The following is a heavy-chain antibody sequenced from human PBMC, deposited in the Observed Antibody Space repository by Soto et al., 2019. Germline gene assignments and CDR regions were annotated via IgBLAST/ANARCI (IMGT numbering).Heavy chain of an antibody. Sequence: ASVKVSCKASGYTFTSYAMHWVRQAPGQRLEWMGWINAGNGNTKYSQKFQGRVTITRDTSASTAYMELSSLRSEDTAVYYCARSSSYDFWSGFDYWGQGTLVTVSS. CDR3: ARSSSYDFWSGFDY. V-gene: IGHV1-3*01. J-gene: IGHJ4*02. CDR2: INAGNGNT. D-gene: IGHD3-3*01. CDR1: GYTFTSYA.